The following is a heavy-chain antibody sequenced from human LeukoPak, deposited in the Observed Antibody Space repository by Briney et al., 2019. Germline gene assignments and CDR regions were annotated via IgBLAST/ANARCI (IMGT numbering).Heavy chain of an antibody. J-gene: IGHJ4*02. Sequence: KPGGSLRLSCAASGFTFSSYSMIWVRQAPGKGLEWVSSISSSSIYIYYADSVKGRFTISRDNAKNSLYLQMNSLRAEDTAVYYCARDPTTYGSGSYYYYFDYWGQGTLVTVSS. CDR3: ARDPTTYGSGSYYYYFDY. V-gene: IGHV3-21*01. D-gene: IGHD3-10*01. CDR1: GFTFSSYS. CDR2: ISSSSIYI.